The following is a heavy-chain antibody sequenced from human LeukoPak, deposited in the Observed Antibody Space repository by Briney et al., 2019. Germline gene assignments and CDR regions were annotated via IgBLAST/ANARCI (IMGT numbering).Heavy chain of an antibody. Sequence: GASVKVSCKASGGTFITYPITWVRQNPGQGLEWMGGVIPTYRTPTYAQKFRGRVTLTTDDSTSTAYLELSGLMSEDTAVYYCARGPTSTGYHLSISYYYMDVWGQGTTVTVSS. V-gene: IGHV1-69*05. D-gene: IGHD2-2*01. CDR3: ARGPTSTGYHLSISYYYMDV. CDR1: GGTFITYP. CDR2: VIPTYRTP. J-gene: IGHJ6*03.